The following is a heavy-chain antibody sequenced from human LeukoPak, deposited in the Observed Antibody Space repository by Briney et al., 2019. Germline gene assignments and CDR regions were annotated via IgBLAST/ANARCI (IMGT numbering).Heavy chain of an antibody. CDR3: ARRLSYDGSGYLE. J-gene: IGHJ1*01. CDR2: LYYSGRT. V-gene: IGHV4-39*01. CDR1: GDSISRNDSY. D-gene: IGHD3-22*01. Sequence: SETLSLTCSVSGDSISRNDSYWVWIRQPPGKGLEWIGTLYYSGRTYYSPSLNSRATMSVDTSKNQFSLNLRIVTAAGTAVYYCARRLSYDGSGYLEWSQGTLLSVYS.